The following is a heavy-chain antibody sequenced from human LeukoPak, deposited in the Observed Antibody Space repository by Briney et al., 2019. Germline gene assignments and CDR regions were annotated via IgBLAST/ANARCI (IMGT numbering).Heavy chain of an antibody. CDR1: GGSFSGYY. CDR3: AREVGRLYHPPGANAFDI. CDR2: INHSGST. V-gene: IGHV4-34*01. J-gene: IGHJ3*02. Sequence: SETLSLTCAVYGGSFSGYYWSWIRQPPGKGLEWIGEINHSGSTNHNPSLKSRVTISVDTSKNQFSLKLSSVTAADTAVYYCAREVGRLYHPPGANAFDIWGQGTMVTVSS. D-gene: IGHD2-2*01.